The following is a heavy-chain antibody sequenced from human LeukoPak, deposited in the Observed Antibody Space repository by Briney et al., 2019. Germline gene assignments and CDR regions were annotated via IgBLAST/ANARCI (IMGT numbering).Heavy chain of an antibody. CDR2: LIDSGDTT. V-gene: IGHV3-23*01. CDR1: GFTFYNYA. Sequence: PGGSLRLSCAASGFTFYNYAMSWVRQAPGKGLEWVSALIDSGDTTYYADSVKGRFTISRDNSKNTLFLQMNSRTAEDTAIYYCVKEGVSFLTWFDSWGQGSLVTVSS. J-gene: IGHJ5*01. D-gene: IGHD2-2*01. CDR3: VKEGVSFLTWFDS.